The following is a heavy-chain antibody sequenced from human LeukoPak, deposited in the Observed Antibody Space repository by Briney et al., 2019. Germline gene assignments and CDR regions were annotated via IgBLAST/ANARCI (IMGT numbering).Heavy chain of an antibody. J-gene: IGHJ3*02. Sequence: ASVKVSCKASGGTFSSYAISWVRQATGQGLEWMGYMNPNSGDTVYAQKFQGRVSISTDTSISTAYMELSSVRSEDTAVYYCARETFDIWGQGTMVKVSS. CDR2: MNPNSGDT. CDR3: ARETFDI. CDR1: GGTFSSYA. V-gene: IGHV1-8*03.